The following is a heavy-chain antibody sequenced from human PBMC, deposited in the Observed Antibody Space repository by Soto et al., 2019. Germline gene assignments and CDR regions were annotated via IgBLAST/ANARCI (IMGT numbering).Heavy chain of an antibody. V-gene: IGHV3-23*01. J-gene: IGHJ4*02. CDR1: GFTFSSYA. CDR2: ISGSGGST. D-gene: IGHD3-22*01. CDR3: ATDSPYDYDRSGHLPVDY. Sequence: EVQLLESGGGLVQPGGSLRLSCAASGFTFSSYAMSWVRQAPGKGLEWVSAISGSGGSTYYADSVRGRFTISRDNSKNPLYLQMNCLRAEDTAVYYCATDSPYDYDRSGHLPVDYWGQGTLVTVSS.